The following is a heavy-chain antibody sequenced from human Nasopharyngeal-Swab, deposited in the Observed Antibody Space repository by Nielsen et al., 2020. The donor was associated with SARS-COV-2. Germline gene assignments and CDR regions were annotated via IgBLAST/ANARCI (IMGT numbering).Heavy chain of an antibody. D-gene: IGHD6-19*01. CDR2: ISYDGSNK. CDR3: AKGNMAVAFDY. Sequence: WIRQPPGKGLEWVAVISYDGSNKYYADSVKGRFTISRGNSKNTLYLQMNSLRAEDTAVYYCAKGNMAVAFDYWGQGTLVTVSS. V-gene: IGHV3-30*18. J-gene: IGHJ4*02.